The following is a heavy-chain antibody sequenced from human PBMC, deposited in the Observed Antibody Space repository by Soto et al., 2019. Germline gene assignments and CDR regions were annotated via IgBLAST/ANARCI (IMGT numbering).Heavy chain of an antibody. CDR1: GGSISSSSYY. CDR3: AGHYGSGGDVAY. D-gene: IGHD3-10*01. CDR2: IFYSGST. J-gene: IGHJ4*02. Sequence: SETLSLTCTVSGGSISSSSYYWGWIRQPPGKGLEWIGSIFYSGSTYYNPSLKSRVTISVDTSKNQFSLKLTSVTTADTALYYCAGHYGSGGDVAYWGQGTLVTVSS. V-gene: IGHV4-39*01.